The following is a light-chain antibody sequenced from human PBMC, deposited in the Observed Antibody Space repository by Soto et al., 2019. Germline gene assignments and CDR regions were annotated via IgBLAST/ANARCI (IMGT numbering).Light chain of an antibody. Sequence: DIRMTQSPSSLSAFVGDTVTITCQTGPPISVYLNWYQQKPGKAPKLLIYAATNLEEGVPSRFSGSGSGTDFSLSVSGLQPEDFATYYCQQSYSIPVWTFGHGTKVDIK. CDR2: AAT. CDR3: QQSYSIPVWT. CDR1: PPISVY. V-gene: IGKV1-39*01. J-gene: IGKJ1*01.